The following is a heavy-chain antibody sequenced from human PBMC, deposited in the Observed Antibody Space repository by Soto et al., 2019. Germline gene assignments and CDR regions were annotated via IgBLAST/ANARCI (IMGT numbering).Heavy chain of an antibody. J-gene: IGHJ6*04. CDR2: IYYTGST. V-gene: IGHV4-59*01. CDR3: AIVVSSLYPGMDV. CDR1: GGSISNYY. D-gene: IGHD6-13*01. Sequence: QVQLQESGPGVVKPSETLSLTCTVTGGSISNYYWSWIRQPPGMGLEWIGYIYYTGSTNYNPSLRSRVTLSVDTAKNQFSLTPSSATAADTAVYYCAIVVSSLYPGMDVWGEGTTVTVSS.